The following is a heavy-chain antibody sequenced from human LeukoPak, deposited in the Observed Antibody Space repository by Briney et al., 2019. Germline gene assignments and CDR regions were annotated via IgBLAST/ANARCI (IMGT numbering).Heavy chain of an antibody. CDR2: IGIRGDT. Sequence: GGSLRLSCAGSGFTFMDYDMHWVRQVIGKGLEWVSAIGIRGDTHYSGYVKGRFTISRENAASSLYLQMNSLRAEDTAVYYCARGGIQVSGIDEFDYWGQGTLVTVSS. CDR3: ARGGIQVSGIDEFDY. V-gene: IGHV3-13*01. CDR1: GFTFMDYD. D-gene: IGHD6-19*01. J-gene: IGHJ4*02.